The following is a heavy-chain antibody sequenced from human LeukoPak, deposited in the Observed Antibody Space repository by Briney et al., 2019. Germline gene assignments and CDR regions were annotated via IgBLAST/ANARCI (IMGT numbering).Heavy chain of an antibody. D-gene: IGHD6-13*01. CDR1: GGSVTSYY. CDR2: IYYSGGT. V-gene: IGHV4-59*08. Sequence: SVTLSLTCTVSGGSVTSYYCNWVRQPPGRGLEWIGYIYYSGGTNYNPSLESRVTISLDTAKNQFSLKLRSVTAEDTAVYYCATTGATSPSSASWFNIEYWGQGTLVPVSS. J-gene: IGHJ4*02. CDR3: ATTGATSPSSASWFNIEY.